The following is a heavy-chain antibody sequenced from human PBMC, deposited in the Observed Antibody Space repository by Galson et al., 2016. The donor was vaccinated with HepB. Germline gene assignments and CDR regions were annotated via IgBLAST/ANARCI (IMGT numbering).Heavy chain of an antibody. V-gene: IGHV3-33*07. CDR2: INKDGSKK. CDR1: GISFSQYG. CDR3: ARNNWICGEVRCSAQGF. D-gene: IGHD1-20*01. Sequence: SLRLSCAASGISFSQYGMYWVRQAPGKGLEWVAAINKDGSKKYYGESVEGRFTISRDNSGNTLYLQMDSLRAEDAAMYYCARNNWICGEVRCSAQGFWGQETLVIVSS. J-gene: IGHJ4*02.